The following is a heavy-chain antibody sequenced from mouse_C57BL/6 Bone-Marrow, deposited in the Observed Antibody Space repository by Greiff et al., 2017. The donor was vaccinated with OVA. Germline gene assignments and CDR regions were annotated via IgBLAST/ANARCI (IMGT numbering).Heavy chain of an antibody. V-gene: IGHV1-78*01. CDR1: GYTFTDHT. J-gene: IGHJ3*01. CDR2: IYPGDGST. D-gene: IGHD1-1*01. CDR3: AGDYYGSSLFAY. Sequence: QVQLQQSDAELVKPGASVKISCKVSGYTFTDHTIHWMKQRPEQGLEWIGDIYPGDGSTKYNEKFKGKATLTADKSSSTAYMQLNSLTSEDSAVYFCAGDYYGSSLFAYWGQGTLVTVSA.